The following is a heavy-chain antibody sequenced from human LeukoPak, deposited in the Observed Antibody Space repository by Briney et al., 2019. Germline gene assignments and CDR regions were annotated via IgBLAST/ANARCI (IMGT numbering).Heavy chain of an antibody. J-gene: IGHJ4*02. CDR1: GGSISSYY. D-gene: IGHD3-22*01. Sequence: SETLSLTCTVSGGSISSYYWSWVRQPPGKGLGWIGYTYYRGSTNYNPSLKSRVTISVDTSKNQFPLKLSSVTAADSAIYFCARGDFDASGYSGPFDYWGQGALVTVSS. CDR2: TYYRGST. V-gene: IGHV4-59*01. CDR3: ARGDFDASGYSGPFDY.